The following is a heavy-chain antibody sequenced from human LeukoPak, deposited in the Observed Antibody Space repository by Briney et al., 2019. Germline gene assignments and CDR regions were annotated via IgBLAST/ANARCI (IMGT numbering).Heavy chain of an antibody. Sequence: SETLSLTCTVSGGSISSGSYYWSWIRQPAGKGLEWIGRIYTSGSTYYNPSLKSRVTISVDTSKNQFSLKLSSVTAADTAVYYCARQWGIVVVPAAFFDYWGQGTLVTVSS. J-gene: IGHJ4*02. D-gene: IGHD2-2*01. CDR3: ARQWGIVVVPAAFFDY. CDR2: IYTSGST. V-gene: IGHV4-61*02. CDR1: GGSISSGSYY.